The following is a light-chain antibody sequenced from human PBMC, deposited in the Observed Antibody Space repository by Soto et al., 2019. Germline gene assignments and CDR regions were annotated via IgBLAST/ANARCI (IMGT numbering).Light chain of an antibody. Sequence: QSVLTQPPSVSGAPGQRVTMSCTGSSSNIGAGYDVHWYQQLPGTAPKLLIYGNNNRPSGVPDRFSGSKSGTSASLAITGLQAEDEADYYCQSYDSSLRHVVLGGGTKVTVL. J-gene: IGLJ2*01. CDR2: GNN. CDR3: QSYDSSLRHVV. V-gene: IGLV1-40*01. CDR1: SSNIGAGYD.